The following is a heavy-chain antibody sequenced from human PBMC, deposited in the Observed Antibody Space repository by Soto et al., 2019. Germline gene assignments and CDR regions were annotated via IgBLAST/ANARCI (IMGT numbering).Heavy chain of an antibody. D-gene: IGHD6-19*01. J-gene: IGHJ4*02. CDR3: VGVSLAGS. CDR1: GFHFSAYW. V-gene: IGHV3-7*01. Sequence: EVQLVDSGGGLVQPGGSLRLSCVASGFHFSAYWMSWVRQAPGKGLEWVANIKEDGSDKYYVDSVKGRFTISRDNAKNSLYLQMNSLRAEDTAVYYRVGVSLAGSWGQGTLVTVSS. CDR2: IKEDGSDK.